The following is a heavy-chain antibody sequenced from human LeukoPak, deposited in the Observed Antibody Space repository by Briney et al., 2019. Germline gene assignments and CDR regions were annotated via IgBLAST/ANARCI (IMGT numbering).Heavy chain of an antibody. CDR3: ARSVTGQMAFDI. V-gene: IGHV3-48*02. J-gene: IGHJ3*02. Sequence: GGSLRLSCAVSGFTFSSHNMNWVRQAPGKGLEWVSHITGSSSTIYYADSVKGRFTISRDNGKNSLYLQMDSLRDEDTAVYYCARSVTGQMAFDIWGQGTMVTVSS. CDR2: ITGSSSTI. D-gene: IGHD6-19*01. CDR1: GFTFSSHN.